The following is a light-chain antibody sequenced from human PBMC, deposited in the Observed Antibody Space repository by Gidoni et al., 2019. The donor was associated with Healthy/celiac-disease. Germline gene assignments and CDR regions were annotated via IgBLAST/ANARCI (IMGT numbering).Light chain of an antibody. CDR3: QQYYSTPPT. V-gene: IGKV4-1*01. CDR1: QSVLYSSNNKNY. CDR2: CAS. Sequence: ILMTQSPDSLAVPLGERATINCNSSQSVLYSSNNKNYLAWYQQKPGQLPKLLIYCASTRESGVPDRFSGSGSGTDFTLTISSLQAEDVAVYYCQQYYSTPPTFGQGTKLEIK. J-gene: IGKJ2*01.